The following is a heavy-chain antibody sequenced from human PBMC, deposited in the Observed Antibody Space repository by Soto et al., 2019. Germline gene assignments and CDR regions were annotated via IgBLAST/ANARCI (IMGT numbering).Heavy chain of an antibody. Sequence: QVQVVQSGAEVKKPGASVKVSCEASGYTFIDYYMHWVRQAPGQGCEWMGRISPKSGGTNYAQKVQGRVTMTWDTSLNTAYMELSSLMSEDTAVYYCARPPGYISDWYYFDLWGQGTLVPVSS. CDR3: ARPPGYISDWYYFDL. J-gene: IGHJ4*01. V-gene: IGHV1-2*02. CDR1: GYTFIDYY. D-gene: IGHD6-19*01. CDR2: ISPKSGGT.